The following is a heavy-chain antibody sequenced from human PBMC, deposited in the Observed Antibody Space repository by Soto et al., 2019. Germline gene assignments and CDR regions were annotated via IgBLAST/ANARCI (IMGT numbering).Heavy chain of an antibody. J-gene: IGHJ2*01. Sequence: EVQLLESGGYLVQPGGSLRLSCAASGFTFSSYAMSWVRQAPGKGLEWVSIITGSGGITYYADSVKGRFTISRDNFKNTLSLQMNSLRAEDTAVYYCARGDSSGWTYWYFDLWGRGTLATVSS. V-gene: IGHV3-23*01. CDR1: GFTFSSYA. D-gene: IGHD6-19*01. CDR3: ARGDSSGWTYWYFDL. CDR2: ITGSGGIT.